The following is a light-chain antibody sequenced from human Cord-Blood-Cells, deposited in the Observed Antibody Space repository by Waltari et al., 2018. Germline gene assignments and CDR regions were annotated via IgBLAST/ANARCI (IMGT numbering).Light chain of an antibody. CDR3: QQYDNLPPFT. J-gene: IGKJ3*01. Sequence: DIQMTQSLSSLSASVGDRLTITCQASQDISNYLNWYQQKPGKAPKLLSYDASDLETGFPSRFSGSGSGTDFTFTISSLQPEDIATYYCQQYDNLPPFTFGPGTKVDIK. V-gene: IGKV1-33*01. CDR2: DAS. CDR1: QDISNY.